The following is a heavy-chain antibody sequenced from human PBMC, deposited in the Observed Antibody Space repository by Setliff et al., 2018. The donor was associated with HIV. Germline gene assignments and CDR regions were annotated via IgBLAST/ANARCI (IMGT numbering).Heavy chain of an antibody. D-gene: IGHD2-8*01. CDR3: ATKVYCTNGVCLDAFDL. CDR1: GYTFTDYY. Sequence: ASVKVSCKASGYTFTDYYMHWVRQAPGQGLEWMGRINPNSGGTNHAQKFQGRVTMARDTSSSTAYMELSRLRSDDTAVYYCATKVYCTNGVCLDAFDLWGQGTMVTVSS. CDR2: INPNSGGT. V-gene: IGHV1-2*06. J-gene: IGHJ3*01.